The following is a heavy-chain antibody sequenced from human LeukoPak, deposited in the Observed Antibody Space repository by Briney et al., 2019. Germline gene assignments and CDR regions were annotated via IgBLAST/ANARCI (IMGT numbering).Heavy chain of an antibody. J-gene: IGHJ4*02. D-gene: IGHD6-13*01. CDR3: AKARYSSSWYGIDY. Sequence: SGGSLRLSCAASGFTVSSNYMSWVRQAPGEGLEWVSVIYSGGSTYYADSVKGRFTISRDNSKNTLYLQMNSLRAEDTAVYYCAKARYSSSWYGIDYWGQGTLVTVSS. CDR2: IYSGGST. V-gene: IGHV3-53*01. CDR1: GFTVSSNY.